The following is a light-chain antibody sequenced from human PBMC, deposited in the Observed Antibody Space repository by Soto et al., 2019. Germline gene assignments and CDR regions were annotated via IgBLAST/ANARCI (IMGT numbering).Light chain of an antibody. Sequence: EIVLTQSPGTLSLSPAERATLSCRASQSVRSSYFACYQQKPGQAPRLLIYGASSRATGIPVRFSGSGSGTDFTLTINRLGPEDFAVYYCPQYGSTPRTIGLGTNVEIK. CDR1: QSVRSSY. CDR2: GAS. V-gene: IGKV3-20*01. J-gene: IGKJ1*01. CDR3: PQYGSTPRT.